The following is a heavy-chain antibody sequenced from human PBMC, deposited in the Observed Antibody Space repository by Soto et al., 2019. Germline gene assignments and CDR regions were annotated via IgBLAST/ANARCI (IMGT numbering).Heavy chain of an antibody. CDR1: GYRFIAYY. J-gene: IGHJ4*02. Sequence: ASVKVSCKASGYRFIAYYRYWVRQDPGQGLEWMGWINPNTGDTNYAQKFQGRVTVTRDTSISTAYMELSSLTSDDTAVYYCARARPFDYWGQGTLVTVPS. V-gene: IGHV1-2*02. CDR2: INPNTGDT. CDR3: ARARPFDY.